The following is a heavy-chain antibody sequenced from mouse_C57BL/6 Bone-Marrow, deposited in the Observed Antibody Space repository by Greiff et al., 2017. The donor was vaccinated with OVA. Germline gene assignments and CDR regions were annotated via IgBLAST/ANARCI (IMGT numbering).Heavy chain of an antibody. CDR3: ARGHRVDYYAMDY. CDR2: INPYNGGT. J-gene: IGHJ4*01. V-gene: IGHV1-19*01. Sequence: VQLKQSGPVLVKPGASVKMSCKASGYTFTDYYMNWVKQSHGKSLEWIGVINPYNGGTSYNQKFKGKATLTVDKSSSTAYMELNSLTSEDSAVDYCARGHRVDYYAMDYWGQGTSVTVSS. CDR1: GYTFTDYY. D-gene: IGHD1-1*02.